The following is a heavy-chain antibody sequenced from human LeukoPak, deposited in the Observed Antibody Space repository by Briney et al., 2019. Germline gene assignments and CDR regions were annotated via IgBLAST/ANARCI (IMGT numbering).Heavy chain of an antibody. CDR3: ASPAPYNVRLGELSFDY. V-gene: IGHV5-51*01. Sequence: GESLKISSKAAGYSFTSYWIGWVRQMPPKSLEWMGIIYPGDSATRYSPSFQGQVTISADKSISTSSLQWSSLKASDTAMYYCASPAPYNVRLGELSFDYWGEGTLVTVSS. D-gene: IGHD3-16*02. CDR1: GYSFTSYW. J-gene: IGHJ4*02. CDR2: IYPGDSAT.